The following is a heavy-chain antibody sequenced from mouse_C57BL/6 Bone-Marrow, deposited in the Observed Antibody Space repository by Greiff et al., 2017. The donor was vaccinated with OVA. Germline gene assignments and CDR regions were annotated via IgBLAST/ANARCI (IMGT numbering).Heavy chain of an antibody. J-gene: IGHJ1*03. Sequence: DVQLVESGGGLVQPGESLKLSCESNEYEFPSHDMSWVRKTPEKRLELVAAINSDGGSTYYPDTMERRFIISRDNTKKTLYLQTGSLRSEDTALYYCARHGDYDDWYFDVWGTGTTVTVSS. D-gene: IGHD2-4*01. CDR1: EYEFPSHD. CDR3: ARHGDYDDWYFDV. V-gene: IGHV5-2*01. CDR2: INSDGGST.